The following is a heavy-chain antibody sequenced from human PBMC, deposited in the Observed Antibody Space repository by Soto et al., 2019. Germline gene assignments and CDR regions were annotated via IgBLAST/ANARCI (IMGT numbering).Heavy chain of an antibody. CDR2: ISYDGTTQ. V-gene: IGHV3-30-3*01. J-gene: IGHJ6*02. Sequence: GGSLRLSCAASGFTLSSYAMDWVRQGPGKGLEWLGMISYDGTTQYYADSVQGRFTISRDNSKNTLYLQMDSLRPEDTSTYYCARLIPGGPKCHYHGMDVWGLGTTVTVSS. D-gene: IGHD1-1*01. CDR3: ARLIPGGPKCHYHGMDV. CDR1: GFTLSSYA.